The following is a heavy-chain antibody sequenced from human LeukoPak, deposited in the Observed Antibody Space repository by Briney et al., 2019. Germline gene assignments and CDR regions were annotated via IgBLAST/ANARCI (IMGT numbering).Heavy chain of an antibody. J-gene: IGHJ4*02. V-gene: IGHV3-33*01. CDR1: GFTLRSHG. CDR2: IWYDGSNK. Sequence: GRSLRLSCAASGFTLRSHGMHWVRQAPGKGLEWVAVIWYDGSNKAYADSVKGRFTISRDNSKNTLYLQMISLRAEDTAVYFCARDDSDSESYWRDWGQETLVTVSS. CDR3: ARDDSDSESYWRD. D-gene: IGHD1-26*01.